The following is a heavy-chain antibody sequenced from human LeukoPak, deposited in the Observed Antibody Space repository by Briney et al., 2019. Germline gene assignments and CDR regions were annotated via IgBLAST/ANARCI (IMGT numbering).Heavy chain of an antibody. D-gene: IGHD6-19*01. J-gene: IGHJ5*02. CDR2: ISTYNGDT. Sequence: ASVKVSCKASGYTFTGYYIHWVRQAPGQGLEWMGWISTYNGDTKYAQRLQGRVTLTSDTSTNTVYMEVRSLKSDDTAVYYCARDLAFLPVPAANGWLDPWGQGTLVTVSS. V-gene: IGHV1-18*04. CDR3: ARDLAFLPVPAANGWLDP. CDR1: GYTFTGYY.